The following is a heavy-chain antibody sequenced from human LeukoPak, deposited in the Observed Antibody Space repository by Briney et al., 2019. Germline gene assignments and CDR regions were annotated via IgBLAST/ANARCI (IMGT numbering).Heavy chain of an antibody. CDR3: AREYLGYFDWYNADDAFDI. J-gene: IGHJ3*02. V-gene: IGHV3-74*01. Sequence: GGSLRLSSAASGFTFSSYWMHWVRQAPGKGLVWVSRINGDGSSTTYADSVKGRFTISRDKAKNTLYLQMNSLRAEDTAVYYCAREYLGYFDWYNADDAFDIWGQGTMVTVSS. D-gene: IGHD3-9*01. CDR2: INGDGSST. CDR1: GFTFSSYW.